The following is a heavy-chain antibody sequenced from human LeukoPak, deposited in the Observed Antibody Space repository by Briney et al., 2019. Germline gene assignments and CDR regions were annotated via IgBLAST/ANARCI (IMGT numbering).Heavy chain of an antibody. CDR2: IYYSGST. CDR1: GGSISSSTYY. CDR3: ARDQGTTVGSNLGWYFDL. V-gene: IGHV4-61*01. D-gene: IGHD4-23*01. J-gene: IGHJ2*01. Sequence: SETLSLTCTVSGGSISSSTYYWGWIRQPPGKGLEWIGYIYYSGSTNYNPSLKSRVAISVDTSKNQFSLKLSSVTAADTAVYYCARDQGTTVGSNLGWYFDLWGRGTLVTVSS.